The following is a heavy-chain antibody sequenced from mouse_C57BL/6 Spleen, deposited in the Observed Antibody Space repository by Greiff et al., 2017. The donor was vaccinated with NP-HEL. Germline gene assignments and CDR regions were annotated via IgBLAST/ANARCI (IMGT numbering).Heavy chain of an antibody. V-gene: IGHV1-55*01. J-gene: IGHJ2*01. D-gene: IGHD2-5*01. Sequence: QVQLQQPGAELVKPGASVKMSCKASGYTFTSYWITWVKQRPGQGLEWIGDIYPGSGSTNYNEKFKSKATLTVDTSSSTAYMQLSSLTSEDSAVYYCARGGYSNYRNYFDYWGQGTTLTVSS. CDR3: ARGGYSNYRNYFDY. CDR1: GYTFTSYW. CDR2: IYPGSGST.